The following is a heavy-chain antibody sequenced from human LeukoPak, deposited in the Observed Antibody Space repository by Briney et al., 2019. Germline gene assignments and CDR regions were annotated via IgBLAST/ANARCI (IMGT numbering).Heavy chain of an antibody. CDR1: GYSFISYG. J-gene: IGHJ4*02. CDR3: ARQDGLYPPIDY. CDR2: INANDGNT. Sequence: ASVKVSCKASGYSFISYGISWVRQAPGQGLEWMAWINANDGNTNYAQNLQGRVTMTTDASTSTAYMEVGSLRSDDTAVYYCARQDGLYPPIDYWGQGTLVTVSS. V-gene: IGHV1-18*01. D-gene: IGHD5-24*01.